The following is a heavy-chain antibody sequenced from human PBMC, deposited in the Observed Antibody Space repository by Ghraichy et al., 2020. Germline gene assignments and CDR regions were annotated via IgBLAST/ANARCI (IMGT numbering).Heavy chain of an antibody. CDR1: EFTFSTYS. J-gene: IGHJ4*02. CDR3: ARTVVGAALDY. CDR2: ISSSSSYI. V-gene: IGHV3-21*01. Sequence: GGSLRLSCAASEFTFSTYSMNWVRQAPGKGLEWVSFISSSSSYIYYADSVKGRFTISRDNAKNSLYLQMNSLRAEDTAVYYCARTVVGAALDYWGQGTLVTVSS. D-gene: IGHD1-26*01.